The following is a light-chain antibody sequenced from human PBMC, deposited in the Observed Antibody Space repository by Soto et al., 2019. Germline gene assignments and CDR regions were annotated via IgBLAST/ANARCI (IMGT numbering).Light chain of an antibody. CDR2: DAS. Sequence: EIVLTQSPATLSLSPGERATLSCRASQSVSSQLAWYQQKPGQAPRLLIHDASNRSTGIPARFSGSGSGTDFPLTISSLEPEDFAVYYCQQRSNWPPQYTFGQGTKLEIK. CDR3: QQRSNWPPQYT. CDR1: QSVSSQ. V-gene: IGKV3-11*01. J-gene: IGKJ2*01.